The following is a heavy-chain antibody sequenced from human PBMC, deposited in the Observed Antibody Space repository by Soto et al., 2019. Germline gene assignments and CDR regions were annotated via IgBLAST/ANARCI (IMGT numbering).Heavy chain of an antibody. J-gene: IGHJ4*02. CDR3: ARRYGYSFDY. CDR1: GGSISSYY. D-gene: IGHD1-1*01. V-gene: IGHV4-59*08. Sequence: QVQLQESGPGLVKPSETLSLTCTVFGGSISSYYWSWIRQPPGKGLEWIGYIYSSGRTNYNPSLKSRVTISVDTSKNQFSLKLSSVTAADTAVYYCARRYGYSFDYWGQGTLVTVSS. CDR2: IYSSGRT.